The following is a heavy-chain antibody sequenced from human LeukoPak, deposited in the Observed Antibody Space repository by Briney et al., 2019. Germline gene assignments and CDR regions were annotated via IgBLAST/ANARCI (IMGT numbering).Heavy chain of an antibody. J-gene: IGHJ4*02. CDR3: ARGVVRDYASDY. CDR2: ISSSSNYI. Sequence: GGSLRLSCAASGFTFSDYYMSWIRQAPGKGLEWVSSISSSSNYIYYADSVKGRFTISRDNAKNSLYLQMNSLRAEDTAVYYCARGVVRDYASDYWGQGTLVTVSS. D-gene: IGHD3-10*01. CDR1: GFTFSDYY. V-gene: IGHV3-11*01.